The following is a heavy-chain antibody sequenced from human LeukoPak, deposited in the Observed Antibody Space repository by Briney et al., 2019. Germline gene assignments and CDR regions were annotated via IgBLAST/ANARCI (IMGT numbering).Heavy chain of an antibody. Sequence: SETLSLTCTVSGGSISSYYWSWIRQPPGKGLEWIGYIYYSGSTNYNPSLKSRVTISVDTSKNQFSLKLSSVTAADTAVYYCARDSPFYRYYFDYWGQGTLVTVSS. V-gene: IGHV4-59*01. D-gene: IGHD3-3*01. CDR1: GGSISSYY. CDR2: IYYSGST. CDR3: ARDSPFYRYYFDY. J-gene: IGHJ4*02.